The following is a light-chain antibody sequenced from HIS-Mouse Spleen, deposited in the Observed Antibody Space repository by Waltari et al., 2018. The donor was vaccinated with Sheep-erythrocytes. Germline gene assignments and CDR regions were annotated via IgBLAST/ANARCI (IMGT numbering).Light chain of an antibody. CDR1: SGSIASND. J-gene: IGLJ3*02. Sequence: NFMLTQPHSVSESPGKTVTIPCTRSSGSIASNDVQWYQQRPGSAPTTVIYEDNQRPSGVPDRFSGSIDSSSNSASLTISGLKTEDEADYYCQSYDSSNHGVFGGGTKLTVL. CDR2: EDN. CDR3: QSYDSSNHGV. V-gene: IGLV6-57*04.